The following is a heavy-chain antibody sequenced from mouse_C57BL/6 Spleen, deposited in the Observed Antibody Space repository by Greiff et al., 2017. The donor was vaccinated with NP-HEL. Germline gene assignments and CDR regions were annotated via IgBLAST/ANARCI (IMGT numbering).Heavy chain of an antibody. V-gene: IGHV1-54*01. D-gene: IGHD1-1*01. J-gene: IGHJ4*01. CDR2: INPGSGGT. CDR3: ARWGTTV. Sequence: QVQLKESGAELVRPGTSVKVSCKASGYAFTNYLIEWVKQRPGQGLEWIGVINPGSGGTNYNEKFKGKATLTADKSSSTAYMQLSSLTSEDSAVYFCARWGTTVWGQGTSVTVSS. CDR1: GYAFTNYL.